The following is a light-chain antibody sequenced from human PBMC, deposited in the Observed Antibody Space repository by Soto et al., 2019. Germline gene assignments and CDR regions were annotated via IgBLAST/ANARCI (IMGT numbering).Light chain of an antibody. CDR1: QSVSSSY. Sequence: EIVLTQSPGSLSLSPGERATVSCRASQSVSSSYLAWYQQKPGQAPRLLIYGASSRATGIPDRFSGSGSGTDLTLTISRLEPEDFAVYYCQQYGSSPSTFGGGTKVEIK. J-gene: IGKJ4*01. V-gene: IGKV3-20*01. CDR2: GAS. CDR3: QQYGSSPST.